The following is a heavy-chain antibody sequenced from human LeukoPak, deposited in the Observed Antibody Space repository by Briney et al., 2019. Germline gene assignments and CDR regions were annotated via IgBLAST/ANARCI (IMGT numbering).Heavy chain of an antibody. CDR1: GFTFSSYE. V-gene: IGHV3-48*03. J-gene: IGHJ4*02. CDR2: ISSSGSTI. D-gene: IGHD3-22*01. CDR3: ASNYDSSAIYY. Sequence: GGSLRLSCAASGFTFSSYEMNWVRQAPGKGLEWVSYISSSGSTIYYADSVKGRFTISRDNAKSSLYLQMNSLRAEDTAVYYCASNYDSSAIYYWGQGTLVTVSS.